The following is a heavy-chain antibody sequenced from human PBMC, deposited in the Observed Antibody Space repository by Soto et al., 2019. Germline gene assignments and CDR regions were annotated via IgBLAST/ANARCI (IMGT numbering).Heavy chain of an antibody. CDR3: AKDQGERYFDPFDN. CDR2: ISGSGGSA. CDR1: GFNFSSYA. J-gene: IGHJ4*02. V-gene: IGHV3-23*01. Sequence: GGSLSLSCASSGFNFSSYAMSWVREAPGKGLERVSAISGSGGSAYYADSVKGRFTISRDNSKNTLYLQMNSLRAEDTAVYYCAKDQGERYFDPFDNWGQGTLVTVSS. D-gene: IGHD3-9*01.